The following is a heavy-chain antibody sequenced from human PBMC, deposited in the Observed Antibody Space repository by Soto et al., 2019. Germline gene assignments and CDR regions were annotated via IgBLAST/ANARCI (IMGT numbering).Heavy chain of an antibody. V-gene: IGHV1-18*01. CDR3: ERDLAVALIDT. CDR2: ISAYNGNT. CDR1: GYTFTSYG. J-gene: IGHJ1*01. D-gene: IGHD2-21*01. Sequence: QVQLVQSGAEVKKPGASVKVSCKASGYTFTSYGISWVRQAPGQGLEWMGWISAYNGNTKYAQTLQGRVTMTTDTPTSAAYMELRSLRSEDRAVAECERDLAVALIDTWGQGTLVTVSA.